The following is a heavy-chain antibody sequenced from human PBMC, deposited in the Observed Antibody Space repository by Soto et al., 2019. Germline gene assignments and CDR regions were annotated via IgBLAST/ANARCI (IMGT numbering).Heavy chain of an antibody. CDR2: MNPNSGNT. CDR1: GYTFTSYD. J-gene: IGHJ3*02. Sequence: SVKVSCKASGYTFTSYDINWVRQDTGQGLEWMGWMNPNSGNTGYAQKFQGRVTMTRNTSISTAYMELSSLRSEDTAVYYCARGYSSGWVDAFDIWGQGTMVTVSS. D-gene: IGHD6-19*01. V-gene: IGHV1-8*01. CDR3: ARGYSSGWVDAFDI.